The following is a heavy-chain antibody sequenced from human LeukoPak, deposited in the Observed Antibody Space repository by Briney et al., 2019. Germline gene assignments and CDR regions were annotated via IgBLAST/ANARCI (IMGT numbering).Heavy chain of an antibody. Sequence: ASVKVSCKASGYTFTSYAMHWVRQASGQRLEWMGWINAGNGNTKYSQKFQGRVTITRDTSASTAYMELSSLRSEDTAVYYCARDSRNDYGDYSGFDPWGQGTLVTVSS. D-gene: IGHD4-17*01. V-gene: IGHV1-3*01. J-gene: IGHJ5*02. CDR1: GYTFTSYA. CDR3: ARDSRNDYGDYSGFDP. CDR2: INAGNGNT.